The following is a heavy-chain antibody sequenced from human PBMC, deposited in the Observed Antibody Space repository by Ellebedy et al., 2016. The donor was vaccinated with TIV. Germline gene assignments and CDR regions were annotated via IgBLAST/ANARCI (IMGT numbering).Heavy chain of an antibody. CDR1: GGSISSSTYY. Sequence: GSLRLXXTVSGGSISSSTYYWSWIRKPPGKGLEWIGSIDYSGSTYYNPSLKSRVTISVDTSKNQFSLNLNSVTAADTGVYYCVRPTKYNNFSWFNPWGQGILVTVSS. D-gene: IGHD1-14*01. CDR3: VRPTKYNNFSWFNP. CDR2: IDYSGST. V-gene: IGHV4-39*01. J-gene: IGHJ5*02.